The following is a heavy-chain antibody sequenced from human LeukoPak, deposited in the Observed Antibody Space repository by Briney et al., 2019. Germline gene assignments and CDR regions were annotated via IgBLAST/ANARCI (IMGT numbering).Heavy chain of an antibody. CDR2: IYHSGST. CDR3: AREKIVATIFDY. J-gene: IGHJ4*02. CDR1: GGSISSSNW. Sequence: PSGTLSLTCAVSGGSISSSNWWSWVRQPPGKGLEWIGEIYHSGSTNYNPSLKSRVTISVDTSKNQFSLKLSSVTAADTAVYYCAREKIVATIFDYWGQGTLVTVSS. V-gene: IGHV4-4*02. D-gene: IGHD5-12*01.